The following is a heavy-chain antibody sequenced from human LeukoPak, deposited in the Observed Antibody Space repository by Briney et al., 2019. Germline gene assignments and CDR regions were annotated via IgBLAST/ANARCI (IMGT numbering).Heavy chain of an antibody. CDR3: VRARFADYYGSQSFYPYFFDY. CDR1: GFTFSNYD. CDR2: IGTAGDT. D-gene: IGHD3-10*01. Sequence: GGSLRLSCAASGFTFSNYDMHWVRQATGKGLEWVSAIGTAGDTYYPGSVKGRFTISREGAKNSLYLQMNSLRAGDTAVYFCVRARFADYYGSQSFYPYFFDYWGQGTLVTVSS. V-gene: IGHV3-13*01. J-gene: IGHJ4*02.